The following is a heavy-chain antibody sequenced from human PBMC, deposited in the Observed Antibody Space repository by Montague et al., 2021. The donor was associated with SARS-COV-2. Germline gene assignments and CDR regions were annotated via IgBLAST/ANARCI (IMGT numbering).Heavy chain of an antibody. J-gene: IGHJ4*02. D-gene: IGHD6-13*01. CDR2: TYYRFKWYN. CDR1: GDSVSSNRAA. Sequence: CAISGDSVSSNRAAWNWIRQSSSRGPEWLGRTYYRFKWYNDYAVSVKSRITINPDTSKNQFSLQLNSVTPEDTAVYYCARGGSWLYYFDYWGQGTLVTVSS. V-gene: IGHV6-1*01. CDR3: ARGGSWLYYFDY.